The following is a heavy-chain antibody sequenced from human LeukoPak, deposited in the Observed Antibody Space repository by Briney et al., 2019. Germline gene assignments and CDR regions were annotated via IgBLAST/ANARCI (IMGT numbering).Heavy chain of an antibody. Sequence: GASVKVSCKASGYTFTDYGIAWVRQAPGQGLQWVGWISAYNDNTNYSQKMQGRIIVTTDTSTSTAYMELKSLTSDDSAVYYCARDGPCRSGWYQNDNWGQGTLITVSS. D-gene: IGHD6-19*01. J-gene: IGHJ4*02. CDR1: GYTFTDYG. CDR3: ARDGPCRSGWYQNDN. V-gene: IGHV1-18*01. CDR2: ISAYNDNT.